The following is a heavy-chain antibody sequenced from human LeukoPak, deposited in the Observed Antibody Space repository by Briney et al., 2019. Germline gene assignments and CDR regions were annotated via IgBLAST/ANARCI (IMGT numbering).Heavy chain of an antibody. CDR1: GFTFSSYD. Sequence: GGSLRLSCAAYGFTFSSYDIHWVRQAPGKGLEWVAVISYDGNNKYYADSVKGRFTISRDNSKKTLYLQMNSLRAEDTAVYYCARDGYNEEDWFFDLWGRGILVTVSS. CDR3: ARDGYNEEDWFFDL. D-gene: IGHD5-24*01. V-gene: IGHV3-30-3*01. J-gene: IGHJ2*01. CDR2: ISYDGNNK.